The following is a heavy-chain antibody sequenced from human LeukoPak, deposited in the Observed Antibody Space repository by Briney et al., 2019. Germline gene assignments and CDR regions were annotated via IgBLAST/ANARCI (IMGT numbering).Heavy chain of an antibody. D-gene: IGHD6-13*01. J-gene: IGHJ4*02. CDR1: GFXFSSYA. CDR3: ASGGLSSSWYLHY. V-gene: IGHV3-30-3*01. CDR2: ISYDGGNK. Sequence: PGRSLRLSCAASGFXFSSYAMHWVRQAPGKGLEWVAVISYDGGNKYYADSVKGRFTISRDNSKNTVYLQMNSLRAEDTALYYCASGGLSSSWYLHYWGQGTLVTVSS.